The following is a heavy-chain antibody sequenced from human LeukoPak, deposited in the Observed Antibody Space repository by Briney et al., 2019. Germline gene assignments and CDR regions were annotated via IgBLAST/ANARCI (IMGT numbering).Heavy chain of an antibody. CDR1: GFTFTTYA. V-gene: IGHV3-23*01. D-gene: IGHD6-19*01. Sequence: GGSLRLSCAASGFTFTTYAINRVRQAPGKGLEWVSGISGGGDKTYYADSVNGRFTISRDNSKNTVSLQMSSLRAEDTALYYCAKDLALAGTGGGFDVWGQGTRVAVSS. CDR2: ISGGGDKT. CDR3: AKDLALAGTGGGFDV. J-gene: IGHJ3*01.